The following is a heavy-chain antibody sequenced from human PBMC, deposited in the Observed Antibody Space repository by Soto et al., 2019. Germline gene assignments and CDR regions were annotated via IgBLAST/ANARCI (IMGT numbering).Heavy chain of an antibody. V-gene: IGHV3-23*01. CDR3: AKDLGPRITMIVVVMGY. Sequence: PGGSLRLSCAASGFTFSSYAMSGVRQAPGKGLEWVSAISGSGGSTYYADSVKGRFTISRDNSKNTLYLQMNSLRAEDTAVYYCAKDLGPRITMIVVVMGYWGQGTLVTVSS. D-gene: IGHD3-22*01. CDR1: GFTFSSYA. CDR2: ISGSGGST. J-gene: IGHJ4*02.